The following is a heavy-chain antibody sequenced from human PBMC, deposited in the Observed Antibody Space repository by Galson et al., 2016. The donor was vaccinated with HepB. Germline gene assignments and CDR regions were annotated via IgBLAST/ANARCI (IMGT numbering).Heavy chain of an antibody. Sequence: SVKVSCKASEYTFSNYDINWVRQATGQGPEYMGWINPRSGNTGYAQKFQDRVTMTRNTAITTAYMELSSLTSEDTAVYYCARETRGGTMSKVMDVWGQGTLVTVPS. D-gene: IGHD2-15*01. J-gene: IGHJ4*02. CDR3: ARETRGGTMSKVMDV. CDR2: INPRSGNT. CDR1: EYTFSNYD. V-gene: IGHV1-8*01.